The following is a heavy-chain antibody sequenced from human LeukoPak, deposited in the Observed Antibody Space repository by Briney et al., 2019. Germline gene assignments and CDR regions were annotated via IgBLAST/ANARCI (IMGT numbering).Heavy chain of an antibody. CDR3: ARDQGYSGSYYDWFDP. V-gene: IGHV1-2*02. D-gene: IGHD1-26*01. Sequence: GASVKVSCKASGYTFTGYYMHWVRQAPGQGLEWMGWINPNSGGTNYAQKFQGRVTMTRDTSISTAYMELSRLRSDDTAVYYCARDQGYSGSYYDWFDPWGQGTLVTVSS. J-gene: IGHJ5*02. CDR2: INPNSGGT. CDR1: GYTFTGYY.